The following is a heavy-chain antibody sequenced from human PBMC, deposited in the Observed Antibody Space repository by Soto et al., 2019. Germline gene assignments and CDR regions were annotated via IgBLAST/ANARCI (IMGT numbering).Heavy chain of an antibody. CDR1: GFTFSSYG. CDR3: ARGVRGVIMDDY. V-gene: IGHV3-33*01. CDR2: IWYDGSNK. J-gene: IGHJ4*02. D-gene: IGHD3-10*01. Sequence: ESGGGVVQPGRSLRLSCAASGFTFSSYGMHWVRQAPGKGLEWVAVIWYDGSNKYYADSVKGRFTISRDNSKNTLYLQMNSLRAEDTAVYYCARGVRGVIMDDYWGQGTLVTVSS.